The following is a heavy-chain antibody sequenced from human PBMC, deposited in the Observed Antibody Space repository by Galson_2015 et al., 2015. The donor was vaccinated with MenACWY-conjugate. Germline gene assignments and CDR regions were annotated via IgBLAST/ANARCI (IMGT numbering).Heavy chain of an antibody. CDR1: GGTFSSYA. V-gene: IGHV1-69*13. CDR3: ASHLYDSSGYYYPRFDY. Sequence: SVKVSCKASGGTFSSYAISWVRQAPGQGLEWMGGIIPIFGTANYAQKFQGRVTITADESTSTAYMELSSLRSEDTAVYYCASHLYDSSGYYYPRFDYWGQGTLVTVSS. CDR2: IIPIFGTA. D-gene: IGHD3-22*01. J-gene: IGHJ4*02.